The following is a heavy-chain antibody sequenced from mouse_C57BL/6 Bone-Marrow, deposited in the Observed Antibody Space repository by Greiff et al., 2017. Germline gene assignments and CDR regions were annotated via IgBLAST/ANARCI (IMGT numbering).Heavy chain of an antibody. Sequence: DVKLVESGGGLVKPGGSLKLSCAASGFTFSSYAMSWVRQTPEKRLEWVATISAGGSYTYYPDNVKGRFTISRDNAKNNLYLQMSHLKSEDTAMYYCARDRGRIRLNYFDYWGQGTTLTVSS. V-gene: IGHV5-4*01. CDR2: ISAGGSYT. J-gene: IGHJ2*01. D-gene: IGHD3-2*02. CDR3: ARDRGRIRLNYFDY. CDR1: GFTFSSYA.